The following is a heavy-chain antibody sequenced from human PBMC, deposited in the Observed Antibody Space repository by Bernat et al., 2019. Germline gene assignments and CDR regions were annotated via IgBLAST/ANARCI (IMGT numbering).Heavy chain of an antibody. CDR3: ARDQGYYGSGSYGMDV. V-gene: IGHV3-33*01. Sequence: QVQLVESGGGVVQPGRSLRLSCAASGFTFSSYGMHWVRQAPGKGLEWVAVIWYDGSNKYYADPVKSRFTISRDNSKNTLYLQMKSLRAEDAAVYYCARDQGYYGSGSYGMDVWGQGTTVTVSS. D-gene: IGHD3-10*01. CDR2: IWYDGSNK. J-gene: IGHJ6*02. CDR1: GFTFSSYG.